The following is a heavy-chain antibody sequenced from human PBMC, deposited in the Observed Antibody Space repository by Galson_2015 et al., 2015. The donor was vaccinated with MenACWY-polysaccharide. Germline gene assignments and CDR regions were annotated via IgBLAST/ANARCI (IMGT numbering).Heavy chain of an antibody. D-gene: IGHD6-19*01. J-gene: IGHJ6*02. CDR3: ARVRGGQWPRYSMDV. Sequence: LSITCTVSGASIRNYYWNWIRPSAGTGLEWIGRVYASGSTNSNPSLKSRLTMSVDTSKNQFSLKLSSVTAADTAVYYCARVRGGQWPRYSMDVWGQGTTVTFSS. CDR2: VYASGST. CDR1: GASIRNYY. V-gene: IGHV4-4*07.